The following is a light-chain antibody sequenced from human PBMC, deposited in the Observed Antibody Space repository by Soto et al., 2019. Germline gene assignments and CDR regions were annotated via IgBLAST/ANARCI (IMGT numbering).Light chain of an antibody. Sequence: IVMTQSPAALSVSPGDSATLSCRASQIVNTNVAWYQQRPGQAPRLLIFAASTRATGVAARFSGSGSGTKFTLTVGSLQCEDFAVYYCQQYNNWPRTFGKGTKVDI. CDR2: AAS. V-gene: IGKV3-15*01. CDR1: QIVNTN. CDR3: QQYNNWPRT. J-gene: IGKJ1*01.